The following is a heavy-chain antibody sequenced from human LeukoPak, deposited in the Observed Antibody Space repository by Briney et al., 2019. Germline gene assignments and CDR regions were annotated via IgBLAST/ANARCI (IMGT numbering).Heavy chain of an antibody. V-gene: IGHV1-2*02. CDR2: INPNSGGT. CDR3: ARGIVGATTPFDP. D-gene: IGHD1-26*01. J-gene: IGHJ5*02. CDR1: GYTFTGYY. Sequence: ASVKVSCKASGYTFTGYYMHWVRQAPGQGLEWMGWINPNSGGTNYAQKFQGRVTMIRDTSISTAYMELSRLRSDDTAVYYCARGIVGATTPFDPWGQGTLVTVSS.